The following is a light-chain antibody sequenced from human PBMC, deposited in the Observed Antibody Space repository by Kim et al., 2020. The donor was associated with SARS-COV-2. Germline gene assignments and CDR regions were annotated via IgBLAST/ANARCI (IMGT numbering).Light chain of an antibody. CDR1: QSVSSN. V-gene: IGKV3-15*01. Sequence: PGERGTLSCRASQSVSSNVAWYQQKPGQAPRLLIYGASTRATGIPARFSGSGSGTEFTLTISSLQSEDLAVYHCQQYDDWPPWTFGQGTKVDIK. J-gene: IGKJ1*01. CDR2: GAS. CDR3: QQYDDWPPWT.